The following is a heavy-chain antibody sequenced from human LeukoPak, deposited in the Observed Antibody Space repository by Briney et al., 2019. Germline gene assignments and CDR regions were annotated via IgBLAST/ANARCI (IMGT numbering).Heavy chain of an antibody. Sequence: ASVKVSCKASGYTFSDHWLHWVRQAPGQGLEWMGWIHPNSGGPKYAQKFQGRVTMTRDTSINTAYMELNRLRTDDTAVYYCARELGQQLALAPDDWGQGTLVTVSS. D-gene: IGHD6-13*01. CDR2: IHPNSGGP. J-gene: IGHJ4*02. CDR3: ARELGQQLALAPDD. V-gene: IGHV1-2*02. CDR1: GYTFSDHW.